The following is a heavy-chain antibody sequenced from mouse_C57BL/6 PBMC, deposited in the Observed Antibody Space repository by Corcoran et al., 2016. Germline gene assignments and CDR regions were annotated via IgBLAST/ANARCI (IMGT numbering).Heavy chain of an antibody. D-gene: IGHD1-1*01. CDR1: GYSITSGYY. CDR3: ARDNYYGSSGYAMDY. V-gene: IGHV3-6*01. CDR2: ISYDGSN. Sequence: DVQLQESGPGLVKPSQSLSLTCSVTGYSITSGYYWNWIRQFPGNKLEWMGYISYDGSNNYNPSLKNRISITRDTSKNQFFLKLNSVTTEDTATYYCARDNYYGSSGYAMDYWGQGTSVTVSS. J-gene: IGHJ4*01.